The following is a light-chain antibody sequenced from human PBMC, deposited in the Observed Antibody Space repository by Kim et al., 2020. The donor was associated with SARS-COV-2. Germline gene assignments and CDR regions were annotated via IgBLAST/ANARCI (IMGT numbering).Light chain of an antibody. CDR3: QVWDSSTDQWV. CDR1: NVGGKS. CDR2: YDR. V-gene: IGLV3-21*04. J-gene: IGLJ3*02. Sequence: SYELTQPPSVSVAPGQTARITCGGNNVGGKSVHWYQQQPGQAPVLVIYYDRDRPSGIPERFSGSNSGNTATLTISRVEAGDEADYYCQVWDSSTDQWVFGGGTKVTVL.